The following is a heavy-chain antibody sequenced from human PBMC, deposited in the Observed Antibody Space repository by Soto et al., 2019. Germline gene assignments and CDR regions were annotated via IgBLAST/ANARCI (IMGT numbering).Heavy chain of an antibody. V-gene: IGHV4-59*01. Sequence: PSETLSLTCTVSGGSISSYYWSWIRRPPGKGLEWIGYIYNSGSTHSNPSLQSRVTISVDTSKNQFSLKPSSVTAADTGIYYCARARITMVREVIKYNMDVWGQGTTVTVSS. CDR2: IYNSGST. D-gene: IGHD3-10*01. CDR3: ARARITMVREVIKYNMDV. CDR1: GGSISSYY. J-gene: IGHJ6*02.